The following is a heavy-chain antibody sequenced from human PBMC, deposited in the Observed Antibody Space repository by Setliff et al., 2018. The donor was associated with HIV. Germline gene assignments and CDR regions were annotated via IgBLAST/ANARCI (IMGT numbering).Heavy chain of an antibody. CDR3: ARDGSGDYQRLSFYYYMDV. V-gene: IGHV1-18*01. CDR1: GYTFTSYS. D-gene: IGHD4-17*01. Sequence: ASVKVSCKASGYTFTSYSISWVRQAPGQGLQWMGWISGYTGSTKYGQKLQGRVTMTTDTSTTTAYLELRSLRSDDTAVYYCARDGSGDYQRLSFYYYMDVWGKGTTVTVSS. CDR2: ISGYTGST. J-gene: IGHJ6*03.